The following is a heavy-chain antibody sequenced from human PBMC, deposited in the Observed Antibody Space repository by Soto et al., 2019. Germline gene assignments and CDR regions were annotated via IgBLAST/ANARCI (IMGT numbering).Heavy chain of an antibody. Sequence: SVKVSCKASGGTFSSYAISWVRQAPGQGLEWMGGIIPIFGTANYAQKFQGRVTITADKSTSTAYMELSSLRSEDTAVYYCATGGGNSSSWYYYYYYGMDVWGQGTTVTVSS. V-gene: IGHV1-69*06. CDR1: GGTFSSYA. CDR3: ATGGGNSSSWYYYYYYGMDV. D-gene: IGHD6-13*01. J-gene: IGHJ6*02. CDR2: IIPIFGTA.